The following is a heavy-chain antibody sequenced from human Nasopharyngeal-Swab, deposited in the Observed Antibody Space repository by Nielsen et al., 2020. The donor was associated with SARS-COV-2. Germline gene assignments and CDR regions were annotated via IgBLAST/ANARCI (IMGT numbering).Heavy chain of an antibody. CDR2: ITHSGST. CDR1: GGSFSGYY. V-gene: IGHV4-34*01. J-gene: IGHJ4*02. D-gene: IGHD4-17*01. CDR3: ARVPGDFYFDY. Sequence: TETLSLTCAVYGGSFSGYYWSWIRQPPGKGLEWIGEITHSGSTNYNPSLKSRVTISVDTSKNQFSLKLSSVTAADTAVYYCARVPGDFYFDYWGQGTLVTVSS.